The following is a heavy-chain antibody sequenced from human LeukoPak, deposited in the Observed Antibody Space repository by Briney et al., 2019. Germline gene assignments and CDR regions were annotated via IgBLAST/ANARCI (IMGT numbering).Heavy chain of an antibody. J-gene: IGHJ6*04. CDR1: GFTFSRHW. Sequence: GGSLRLSCAASGFTFSRHWMHWVRHAPGKGLVWVSRIKGDRSTTNYADFVKGRFTISRDNAKNTLYLQMNSLRAEDTAVYYCAREYNYDLDVWGKGTTVTVSS. V-gene: IGHV3-74*01. CDR2: IKGDRSTT. CDR3: AREYNYDLDV.